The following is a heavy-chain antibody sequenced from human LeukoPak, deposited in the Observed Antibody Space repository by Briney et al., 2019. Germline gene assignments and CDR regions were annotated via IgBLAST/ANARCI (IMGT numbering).Heavy chain of an antibody. Sequence: GGSLRLSCAASGFTFSDYYMSWIRQAPGKGLEWVSYISSSGSTIYYADSVKGRFTISRDNAKNSLYLQMNSLRAEDTAVYYCARDLAGGYSANWFDPWGQGTLVTVSS. V-gene: IGHV3-11*01. CDR3: ARDLAGGYSANWFDP. CDR1: GFTFSDYY. CDR2: ISSSGSTI. D-gene: IGHD3-22*01. J-gene: IGHJ5*02.